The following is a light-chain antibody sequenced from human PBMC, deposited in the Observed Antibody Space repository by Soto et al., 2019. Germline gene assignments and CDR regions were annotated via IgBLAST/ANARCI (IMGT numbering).Light chain of an antibody. V-gene: IGLV9-49*01. Sequence: QPVLTQPPSASASLGASVTLTCTLSSGYSNYQVDWYQQRPGKGPRFVMRVGTGGIVGSKGDGIPDRFSVLGSGLNRYLTIKNIQEEDESDYHCGAHHGSGSNFVSWVFGGGTKLTV. CDR3: GAHHGSGSNFVSWV. CDR1: SGYSNYQ. J-gene: IGLJ3*02. CDR2: VGTGGIVG.